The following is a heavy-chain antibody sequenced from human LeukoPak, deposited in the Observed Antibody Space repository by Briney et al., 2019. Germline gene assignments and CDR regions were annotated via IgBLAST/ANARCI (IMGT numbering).Heavy chain of an antibody. V-gene: IGHV4-59*08. J-gene: IGHJ3*02. CDR1: GGSISSYY. D-gene: IGHD6-6*01. CDR2: IYYSGST. CDR3: ARSRPRDGSSFDAFDI. Sequence: PSETLSLTCTVSGGSISSYYWSWIRQPPGKGLEWIGHIYYSGSTNYNPSLKSRVTISVDTSKNQFSLKLSSVTAADTAVYYCARSRPRDGSSFDAFDIWGQGTMVTVSS.